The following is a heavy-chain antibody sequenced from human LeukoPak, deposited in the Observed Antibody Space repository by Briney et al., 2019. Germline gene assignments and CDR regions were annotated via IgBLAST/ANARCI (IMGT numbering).Heavy chain of an antibody. Sequence: GASVQVSCQASGYTFTSYGISWVRQAPGQGLEWMGWISAYNGNTNYSQKLQGRVTMTTDTSTSTAYMELRSLRSDDTAVYYCARDLEGIAAPRSPKNAFDIWGQGTMVTVSS. V-gene: IGHV1-18*01. CDR1: GYTFTSYG. D-gene: IGHD6-13*01. CDR3: ARDLEGIAAPRSPKNAFDI. J-gene: IGHJ3*02. CDR2: ISAYNGNT.